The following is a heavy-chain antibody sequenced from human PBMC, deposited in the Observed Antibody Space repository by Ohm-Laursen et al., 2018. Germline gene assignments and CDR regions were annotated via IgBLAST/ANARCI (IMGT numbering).Heavy chain of an antibody. J-gene: IGHJ5*02. D-gene: IGHD2-2*01. Sequence: GSLRLSCAASGFTVSSTYMTWVRQAPGKGLEWVSLIYNVGTTYYADPVKDRFTISRDNSKNTLYLQMHRLRAEDTAVYFCARVVDYQVFRFDPWGQGTLVTVSS. V-gene: IGHV3-53*01. CDR1: GFTVSSTY. CDR3: ARVVDYQVFRFDP. CDR2: IYNVGTT.